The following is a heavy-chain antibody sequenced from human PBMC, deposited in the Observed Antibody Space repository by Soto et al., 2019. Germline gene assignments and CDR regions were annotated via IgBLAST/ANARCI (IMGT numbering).Heavy chain of an antibody. V-gene: IGHV1-3*05. J-gene: IGHJ4*02. CDR1: GYTFTSYA. CDR3: ARDVAAADY. CDR2: INAGNGNT. D-gene: IGHD6-13*01. Sequence: QVQLVQSGAEEKKPGASVKVSCKASGYTFTSYAMHWVRQAPGQRLEWMGWINAGNGNTKYSQKFQGRVTITRDTSATTADMELSSLRPEDTAVYYCARDVAAADYWGQGTLVTVSS.